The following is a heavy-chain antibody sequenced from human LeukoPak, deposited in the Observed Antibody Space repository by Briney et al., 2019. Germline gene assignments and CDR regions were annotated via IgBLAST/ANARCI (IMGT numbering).Heavy chain of an antibody. Sequence: ASVKVSCKTSGYSFVGYYIHWVRQAPGQGLEWMGRTSPTGETTTYAQRFQGRVTMSSDTSTTTVFMELSSLTSDDTAVYYCARVTTDKRGWRWFDPWGQGTLVTVSS. V-gene: IGHV1-46*01. J-gene: IGHJ5*02. CDR2: TSPTGETT. CDR3: ARVTTDKRGWRWFDP. CDR1: GYSFVGYY. D-gene: IGHD1-1*01.